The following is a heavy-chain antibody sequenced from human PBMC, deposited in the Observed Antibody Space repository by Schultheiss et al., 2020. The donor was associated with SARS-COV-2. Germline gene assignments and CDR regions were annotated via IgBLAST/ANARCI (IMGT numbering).Heavy chain of an antibody. V-gene: IGHV1-8*02. J-gene: IGHJ4*02. D-gene: IGHD2-15*01. CDR1: GGTFSSYA. CDR2: MNPNSGDT. Sequence: ASVKVSCKASGGTFSSYAISWVRQAPGQGLEWMGWMNPNSGDTGYAQKFQGRVTMTEDTSTDTAYMELSSLRSEDTAVYYCAKAPRGSCRGAFCYSLDYWGQGALVTVSS. CDR3: AKAPRGSCRGAFCYSLDY.